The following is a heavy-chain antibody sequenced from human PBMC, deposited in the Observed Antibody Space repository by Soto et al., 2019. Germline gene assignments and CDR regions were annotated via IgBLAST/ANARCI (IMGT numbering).Heavy chain of an antibody. V-gene: IGHV4-30-4*01. CDR3: ARTSWLLWFGELRDWFDP. D-gene: IGHD3-10*01. Sequence: SETLSLTCTVSGGSISSGDYYWSWIRQPPGKGLEWIGYIYYSGSTYYNPSLKSRVTINPDTSKNQFSLQLNSVTPEDTAVYYCARTSWLLWFGELRDWFDPWGQGTLVTVSS. CDR1: GGSISSGDYY. CDR2: IYYSGST. J-gene: IGHJ5*02.